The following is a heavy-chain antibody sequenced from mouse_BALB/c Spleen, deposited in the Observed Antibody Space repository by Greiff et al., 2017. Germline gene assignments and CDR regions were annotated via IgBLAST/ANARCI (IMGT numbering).Heavy chain of an antibody. Sequence: QVQLQQSGAELMKPGASVKISCKATGYTFSSYWIEWVKQRPGHGLEWIGEILPGSGSTNYNEKFKGKATFTADTSSNTAYMQLSSLTSEDSAVYYCAKGGGTGAMDYWGQGTSVTVSS. CDR3: AKGGGTGAMDY. D-gene: IGHD4-1*01. V-gene: IGHV1-9*01. CDR1: GYTFSSYW. J-gene: IGHJ4*01. CDR2: ILPGSGST.